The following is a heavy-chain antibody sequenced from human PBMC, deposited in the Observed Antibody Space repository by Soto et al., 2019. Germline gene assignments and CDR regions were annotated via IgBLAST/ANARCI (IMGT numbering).Heavy chain of an antibody. CDR3: AKDLIFGVVISISMDV. D-gene: IGHD3-3*01. CDR1: GFTFSSYG. CDR2: ISYDGSNK. J-gene: IGHJ6*02. Sequence: GGSLRLSCAASGFTFSSYGMHWVRQAPGKGLEWVAVISYDGSNKYYADSVKGRFTISRDNSKNTLYLQMNSLRAEDTAVYYCAKDLIFGVVISISMDVWGQGTTVTVSS. V-gene: IGHV3-30*18.